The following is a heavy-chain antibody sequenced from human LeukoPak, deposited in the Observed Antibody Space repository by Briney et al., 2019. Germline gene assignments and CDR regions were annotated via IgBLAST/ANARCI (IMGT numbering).Heavy chain of an antibody. V-gene: IGHV3-23*01. D-gene: IGHD3-9*01. Sequence: GGSLRLSCAASGFTFSSYDMTWVRQAPGRGLEWVSSIRPRGDNTYYGDSVKGRFTISRDNSKNTVYLQMNSLRAEDTAVYSCAKDRGYNILTGYSKGHYFDYWGQGTLVTVSS. CDR2: IRPRGDNT. J-gene: IGHJ4*02. CDR1: GFTFSSYD. CDR3: AKDRGYNILTGYSKGHYFDY.